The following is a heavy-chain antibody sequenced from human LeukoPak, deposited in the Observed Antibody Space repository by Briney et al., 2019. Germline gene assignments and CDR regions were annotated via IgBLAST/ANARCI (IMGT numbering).Heavy chain of an antibody. V-gene: IGHV3-30*02. CDR3: AEDMVRGVITVFDY. CDR2: IRYDGSNK. J-gene: IGHJ4*02. Sequence: GGSLRLSCAASGFTFSSYGMHWVRQAPGKGLEWVAFIRYDGSNKYYADSVKGRFTISRDNSKNTLYLQMNSLRAEDTVVYYCAEDMVRGVITVFDYWGQGTLVTVSS. CDR1: GFTFSSYG. D-gene: IGHD3-10*01.